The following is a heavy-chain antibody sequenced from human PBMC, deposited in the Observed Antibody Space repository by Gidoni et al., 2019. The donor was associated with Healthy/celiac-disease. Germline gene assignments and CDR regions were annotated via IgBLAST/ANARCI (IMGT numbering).Heavy chain of an antibody. V-gene: IGHV3-30*03. J-gene: IGHJ4*02. CDR3: AREEQQLNHYYFDY. Sequence: VQLVESGGGVFQPGRSLRLSCAASGFTFSSYGMHWVRQAHGKGLEWVAVISYDGSNKYYADSVKGRFTISRDNSKNTLYLQMNSLRAEDTAVYYCAREEQQLNHYYFDYWGQGTLVTVSS. CDR2: ISYDGSNK. CDR1: GFTFSSYG. D-gene: IGHD6-13*01.